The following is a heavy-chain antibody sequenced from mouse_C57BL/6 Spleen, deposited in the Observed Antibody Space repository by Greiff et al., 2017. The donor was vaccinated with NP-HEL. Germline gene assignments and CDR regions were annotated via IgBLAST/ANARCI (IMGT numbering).Heavy chain of an antibody. CDR1: GYTFTSYW. CDR2: IDPSDSYT. D-gene: IGHD2-2*01. CDR3: ARRDGYGFDY. Sequence: QVHVKQPGAELVMPGASVKLSCKASGYTFTSYWMHWVKQRPGQGLEWIGEIDPSDSYTNYNQKFKGKSTLTVDKSSSTAYMQLSSLTSEDSAVYYCARRDGYGFDYWGQGTTLTVSS. J-gene: IGHJ2*01. V-gene: IGHV1-69*01.